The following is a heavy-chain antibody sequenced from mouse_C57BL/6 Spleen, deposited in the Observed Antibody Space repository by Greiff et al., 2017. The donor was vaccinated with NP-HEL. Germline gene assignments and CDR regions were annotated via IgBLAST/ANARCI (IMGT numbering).Heavy chain of an antibody. CDR2: INPNYGTT. V-gene: IGHV1-39*01. J-gene: IGHJ4*01. CDR3: ARRGYYGDYYAMDY. CDR1: GYSFTDYY. Sequence: VQLQQSGPELVKPGASVKISCKASGYSFTDYYMNWVKQSHGKSLEWIGVINPNYGTTSYNQKFKGKATLTVDPSSSTAYMQLNSLTSEDSAVDYCARRGYYGDYYAMDYWGQGTSVTVSS. D-gene: IGHD1-1*01.